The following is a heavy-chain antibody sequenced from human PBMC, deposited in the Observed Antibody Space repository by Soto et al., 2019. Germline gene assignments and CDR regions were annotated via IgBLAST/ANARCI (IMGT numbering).Heavy chain of an antibody. J-gene: IGHJ4*01. Sequence: PSETLSLTCTVSGYSISSGSYWGWIRQPPGKGPEWIASIYHGGTTFYNPSLKSRITISVDTSHNQFSLNLRSVTAADTAVYYCARGHVMVVAGSTFDYWGHGTLVTVSS. D-gene: IGHD6-19*01. CDR3: ARGHVMVVAGSTFDY. V-gene: IGHV4-38-2*02. CDR2: IYHGGTT. CDR1: GYSISSGSY.